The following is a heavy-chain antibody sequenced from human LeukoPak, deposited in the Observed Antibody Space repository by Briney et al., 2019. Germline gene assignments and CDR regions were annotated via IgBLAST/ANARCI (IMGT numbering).Heavy chain of an antibody. V-gene: IGHV3-23*01. D-gene: IGHD3-10*01. J-gene: IGHJ4*02. CDR2: ISGSGGST. CDR3: AKYIGYYYGSGSPISY. CDR1: GSTFSSYS. Sequence: PGGSLRLSCAASGSTFSSYSMNWVRQAPGKGLEWVSAISGSGGSTYYADSVKGRFTISRDNSKNTLYLQMNSLRAEDTAVYYCAKYIGYYYGSGSPISYWGQGTLVTVSS.